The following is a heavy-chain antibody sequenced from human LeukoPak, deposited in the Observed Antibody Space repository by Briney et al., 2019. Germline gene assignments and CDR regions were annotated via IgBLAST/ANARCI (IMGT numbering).Heavy chain of an antibody. J-gene: IGHJ4*02. V-gene: IGHV4-59*01. CDR2: IYHSGST. D-gene: IGHD6-19*01. Sequence: SETLSLTCTVSNGSISAFYWSWTRQSPGKTLEWIGYIYHSGSTNYNPSLESRVSISADKSKNHFSLKMNSVTAADTAVYYCARDRSGWIDFWGQGTLVTVSS. CDR3: ARDRSGWIDF. CDR1: NGSISAFY.